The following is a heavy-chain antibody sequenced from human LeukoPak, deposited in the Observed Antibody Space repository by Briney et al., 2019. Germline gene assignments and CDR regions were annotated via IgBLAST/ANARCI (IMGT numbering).Heavy chain of an antibody. V-gene: IGHV4-59*01. CDR2: IYYSGST. Sequence: SETLSLTCTVSGGSISSYYWSWFRQPPGKGLEWIGYIYYSGSTNYNPSLKSRVTISVDTSKNQFSLKLSSVTAADTAVYYCARGSVILTGFGGSDYWGQGTLVTVSS. J-gene: IGHJ4*02. D-gene: IGHD3-9*01. CDR3: ARGSVILTGFGGSDY. CDR1: GGSISSYY.